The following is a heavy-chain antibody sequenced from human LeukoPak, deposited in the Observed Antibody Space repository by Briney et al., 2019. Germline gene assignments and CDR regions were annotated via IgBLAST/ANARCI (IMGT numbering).Heavy chain of an antibody. CDR3: ARDLTIAAAGLSGY. CDR2: ISTYNGNT. J-gene: IGHJ4*02. CDR1: GYTFTSYG. V-gene: IGHV1-18*01. D-gene: IGHD6-13*01. Sequence: ASEKVSCKASGYTFTSYGISWVRQAPGQGLEWMGWISTYNGNTNYAQNLQGRVTMTTDTSTNTAYMELRSLRSDDTAVYYCARDLTIAAAGLSGYWGQGALVTVSS.